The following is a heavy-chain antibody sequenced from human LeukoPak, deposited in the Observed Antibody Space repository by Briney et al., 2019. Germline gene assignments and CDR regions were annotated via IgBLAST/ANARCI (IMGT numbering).Heavy chain of an antibody. CDR3: ARVGTAVTGFDY. D-gene: IGHD6-19*01. CDR1: GGSISSYY. Sequence: ETLSLTCTVSGGSISSYYWSWVRQAPGKGLEWVSMIYISGATDYADSVKGRFTISRDNFKNTLYLQMNSLRAEDTAVYFCARVGTAVTGFDYWGQGTLVTVSS. J-gene: IGHJ4*02. CDR2: IYISGAT. V-gene: IGHV3-53*01.